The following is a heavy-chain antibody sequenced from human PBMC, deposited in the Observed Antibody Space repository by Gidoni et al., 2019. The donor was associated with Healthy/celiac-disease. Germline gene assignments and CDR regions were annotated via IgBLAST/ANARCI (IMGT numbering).Heavy chain of an antibody. D-gene: IGHD2-15*01. V-gene: IGHV1-2*02. CDR1: GYPFTGYY. J-gene: IGHJ5*02. CDR2: INPNSGGT. CDR3: ARGGLGYCSGGSCYNWFDP. Sequence: QVQLVQSGAEVKKPGASVKVSCKASGYPFTGYYMHWVRQAPGQGLEWMGWINPNSGGTNYAQKFQGRVTMTRDTSISTAYMELSRLRSDDTAVYYCARGGLGYCSGGSCYNWFDPWGQGTLVTVSS.